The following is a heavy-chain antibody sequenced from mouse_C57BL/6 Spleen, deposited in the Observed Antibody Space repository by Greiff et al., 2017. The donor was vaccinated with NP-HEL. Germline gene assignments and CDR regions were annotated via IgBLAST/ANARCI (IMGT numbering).Heavy chain of an antibody. V-gene: IGHV3-6*01. CDR3: ARVPLTTVVAFDY. CDR2: ISYDGSN. D-gene: IGHD1-1*01. Sequence: EVKLVESGPGLVKPSQSLSLTCSVTGYSITSGYYWNWIRQFPGNKLEWMGYISYDGSNNSNPSLKNRISITRDTSKNQFFLKLNSVTTEDTATYYCARVPLTTVVAFDYWGQGTTLTVSS. CDR1: GYSITSGYY. J-gene: IGHJ2*01.